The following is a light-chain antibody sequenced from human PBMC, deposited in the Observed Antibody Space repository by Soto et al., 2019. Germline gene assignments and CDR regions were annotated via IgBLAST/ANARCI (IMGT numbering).Light chain of an antibody. Sequence: EIVLTQSPATLSLSPGERATLSFRASQYITIYLAWYQQKPGQAPRLLIYDASNRATGIPARFSGSGSGTDFTLTISSLEPDDFAVYYCQQRADWPITFGQGTRLETK. CDR2: DAS. CDR3: QQRADWPIT. V-gene: IGKV3-11*01. J-gene: IGKJ5*01. CDR1: QYITIY.